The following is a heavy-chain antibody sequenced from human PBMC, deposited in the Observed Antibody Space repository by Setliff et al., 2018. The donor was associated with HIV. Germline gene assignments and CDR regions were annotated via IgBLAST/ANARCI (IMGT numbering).Heavy chain of an antibody. CDR3: ARDHYDSSGYFSPSWFDP. D-gene: IGHD3-22*01. J-gene: IGHJ5*02. CDR2: IYYSGTT. CDR1: GGSINNYY. V-gene: IGHV4-59*01. Sequence: SETLSLTCSVSGGSINNYYWSWIRQPPGKGLEWIGYIYYSGTTNYNPPLKSRVTISVDTSKNQFSLKLSSLTAADTAVYYCARDHYDSSGYFSPSWFDPWGQGTLVTVSS.